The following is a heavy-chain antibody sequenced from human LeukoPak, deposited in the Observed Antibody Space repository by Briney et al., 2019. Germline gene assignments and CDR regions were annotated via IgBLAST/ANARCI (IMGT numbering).Heavy chain of an antibody. Sequence: PGGSLRLSCAASGFTFSSYAMSWVRQAPGKGLEWVSAITNSGDNTYYADSVKGRFTISRDNSKNTLYLQINSLRAEDTAIYYCAKAPMKDSWYIHFDYWGQGTLVTVSS. V-gene: IGHV3-23*01. CDR1: GFTFSSYA. D-gene: IGHD6-13*01. CDR2: ITNSGDNT. J-gene: IGHJ4*02. CDR3: AKAPMKDSWYIHFDY.